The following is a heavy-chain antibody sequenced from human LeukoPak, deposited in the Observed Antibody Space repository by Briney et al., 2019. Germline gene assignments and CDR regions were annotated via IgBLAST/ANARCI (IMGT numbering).Heavy chain of an antibody. J-gene: IGHJ4*02. V-gene: IGHV4-59*11. D-gene: IGHD2-15*01. CDR2: IYYSGHT. CDR3: ARNRLGGSLDY. CDR1: GGSINSLY. Sequence: SETLSLTCSVSGGSINSLYWSWIRQTPGKGLEWIGYIYYSGHTNSNPSLRSRVTISIDTSRTQFSLNLTSVSAADTAVYYCARNRLGGSLDYWGQGTLVTVSS.